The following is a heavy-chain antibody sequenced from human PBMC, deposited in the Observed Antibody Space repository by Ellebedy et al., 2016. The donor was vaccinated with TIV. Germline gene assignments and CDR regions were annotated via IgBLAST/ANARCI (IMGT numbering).Heavy chain of an antibody. V-gene: IGHV3-30-3*01. D-gene: IGHD6-6*01. Sequence: GGSLRLSCAASGFTVSSNYMNWVRQAPGKGLEWVAVISFDGTNTYYADSVKGRFTISRDNSKNTLYVEMNSLRGDDTAVYHCARGGGSSVGWFDPWGQGTLVTVSS. CDR3: ARGGGSSVGWFDP. J-gene: IGHJ5*02. CDR1: GFTVSSNY. CDR2: ISFDGTNT.